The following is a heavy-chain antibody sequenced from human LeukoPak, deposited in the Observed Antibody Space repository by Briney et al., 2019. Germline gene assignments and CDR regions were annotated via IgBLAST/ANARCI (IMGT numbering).Heavy chain of an antibody. CDR3: ARDVVAAAGTWDY. CDR2: IYTSGST. J-gene: IGHJ4*02. V-gene: IGHV4-61*09. Sequence: PSETLSLTCTVSGGSISSSSYYWSWIRQPAGKGLEWIGHIYTSGSTNYNPSLKSRVTMSVDTSKNQFSLKLSSVTAADTAVYYCARDVVAAAGTWDYWGQGTLVTVSS. CDR1: GGSISSSSYY. D-gene: IGHD6-13*01.